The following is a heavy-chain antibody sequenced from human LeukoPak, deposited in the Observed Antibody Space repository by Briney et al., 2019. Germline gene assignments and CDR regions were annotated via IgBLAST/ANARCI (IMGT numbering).Heavy chain of an antibody. CDR3: ARSYASSGLDH. CDR1: GYSITSIYY. D-gene: IGHD3-16*01. Sequence: SETLSRTCTVSGYSITSIYYWGWIRQPPGKGLEWIGSIHHSGDTAYKPSLKSRVTISVDTSKSQFSLKLSSVTAADTAVYYCARSYASSGLDHWGQGTLVTVSS. CDR2: IHHSGDT. J-gene: IGHJ4*02. V-gene: IGHV4-38-2*02.